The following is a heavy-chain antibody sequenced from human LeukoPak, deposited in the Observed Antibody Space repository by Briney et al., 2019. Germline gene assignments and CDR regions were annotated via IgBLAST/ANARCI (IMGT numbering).Heavy chain of an antibody. CDR2: IRYDGSNK. Sequence: GGSLRLSCAASGFTFSSYWMHWVRQAPGKGLEWVAFIRYDGSNKYYADSVKGRFTISRDNSKNTLYLQMNSLRAEDTAVYYCAKIEGGYYYDSSGLWAFDAFDIWGQGTMVTVSS. D-gene: IGHD3-22*01. CDR3: AKIEGGYYYDSSGLWAFDAFDI. CDR1: GFTFSSYW. V-gene: IGHV3-30*02. J-gene: IGHJ3*02.